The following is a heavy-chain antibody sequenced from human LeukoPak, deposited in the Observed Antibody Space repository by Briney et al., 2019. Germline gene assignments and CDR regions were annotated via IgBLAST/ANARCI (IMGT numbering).Heavy chain of an antibody. V-gene: IGHV3-74*01. J-gene: IGHJ5*02. CDR1: GFSFSTYW. CDR2: INSDGSST. Sequence: GGSLRLSCAASGFSFSTYWMHWGRQAPGKGLVWFSRINSDGSSTSYADSVKGRFTISRDNAKNTLYLQMNSLRAEDTAVYYCVRQFDPWGQGTLVTVSS. CDR3: VRQFDP.